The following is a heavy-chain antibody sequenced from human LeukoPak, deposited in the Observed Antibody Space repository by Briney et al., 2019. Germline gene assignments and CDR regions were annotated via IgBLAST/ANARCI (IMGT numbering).Heavy chain of an antibody. D-gene: IGHD1-26*01. J-gene: IGHJ4*02. CDR3: ATLASGSYYVDY. V-gene: IGHV1-46*01. CDR2: INPSGGST. CDR1: GYTFTSYY. Sequence: ASVKVSCKASGYTFTSYYMHWVRQAPGQGLEWMGIINPSGGSTSYAQKFQGRVTMTRDMSTSTVYMELSSLRSEDTAVYYCATLASGSYYVDYWGQGTLVTVSS.